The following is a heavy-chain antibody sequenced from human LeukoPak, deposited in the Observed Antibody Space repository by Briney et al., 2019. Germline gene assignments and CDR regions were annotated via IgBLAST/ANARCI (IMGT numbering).Heavy chain of an antibody. CDR2: IKEDGGEK. V-gene: IGHV3-7*01. J-gene: IGHJ4*02. CDR3: ARGWGEKGYCRGGTCNNPQFDY. Sequence: GGSLRLSCEAPGFGFSDYWMTWVGQAPGKGLEWGANIKEDGGEKYYVDSVKGRFTLSKDNAKNSVYLQMNSLGAEDTAVYYCARGWGEKGYCRGGTCNNPQFDYWGQGILVTVSS. D-gene: IGHD2-15*01. CDR1: GFGFSDYW.